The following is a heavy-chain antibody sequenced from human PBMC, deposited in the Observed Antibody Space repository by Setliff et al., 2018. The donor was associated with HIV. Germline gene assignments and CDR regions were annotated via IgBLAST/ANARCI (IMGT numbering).Heavy chain of an antibody. CDR1: GGTFSSYA. J-gene: IGHJ6*03. D-gene: IGHD3-3*01. CDR2: ISAYNGNT. V-gene: IGHV1-18*01. CDR3: AREGLSITIFGVVTLYYMDV. Sequence: ASVKVSCKASGGTFSSYAISWVRQAPGQGLEWMGWISAYNGNTNYAQKLQGRVTVTTDTSTSTAYMELRSLRSDDTAVYYCAREGLSITIFGVVTLYYMDVWGKGTTVTVSS.